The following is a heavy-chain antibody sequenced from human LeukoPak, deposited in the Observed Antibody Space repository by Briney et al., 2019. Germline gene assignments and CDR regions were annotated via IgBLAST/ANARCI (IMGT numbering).Heavy chain of an antibody. V-gene: IGHV4-61*02. Sequence: SETLSLTCSVSGDSISSGSYYWSWIRQPAGKGLEWIGRIYSSGSTNYNPPLKSRLTISVDTSKNQFSLKLSSVTAADTAVYYCARSSSWWGVYWGQGTLVTVSS. J-gene: IGHJ4*02. CDR2: IYSSGST. CDR1: GDSISSGSYY. CDR3: ARSSSWWGVY. D-gene: IGHD6-13*01.